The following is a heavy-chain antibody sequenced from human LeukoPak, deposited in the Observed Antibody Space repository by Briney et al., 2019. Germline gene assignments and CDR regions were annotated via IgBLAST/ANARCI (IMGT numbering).Heavy chain of an antibody. Sequence: GGSLRLSCTASGFTLGGHDMHWVRQTTGDGLEWVAVVSAGRHAFYAGSVKGRFTVSREDAKNSLYLQMNSLRAGDTAVYYCVREARGYHYTYFDYWGQGSLVTVSS. CDR1: GFTLGGHD. J-gene: IGHJ4*02. CDR2: VSAGRHA. V-gene: IGHV3-13*01. D-gene: IGHD5-18*01. CDR3: VREARGYHYTYFDY.